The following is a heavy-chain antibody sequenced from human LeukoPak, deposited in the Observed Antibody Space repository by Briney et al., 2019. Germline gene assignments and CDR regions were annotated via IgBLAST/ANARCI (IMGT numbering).Heavy chain of an antibody. Sequence: SETLSLTCTVSGGSISSSSYYWGWIRQPPGKGLEWIGSIYYSGSTYHNPSLKSRVTISVDTSKNQFSLKLSSVTAADTAVYYCARHGVGGYNWFDPWGQGTLVTVSS. CDR3: ARHGVGGYNWFDP. CDR1: GGSISSSSYY. V-gene: IGHV4-39*01. CDR2: IYYSGST. D-gene: IGHD4-23*01. J-gene: IGHJ5*02.